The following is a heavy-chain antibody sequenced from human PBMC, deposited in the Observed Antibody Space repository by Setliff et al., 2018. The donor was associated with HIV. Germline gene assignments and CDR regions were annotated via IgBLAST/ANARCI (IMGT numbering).Heavy chain of an antibody. CDR1: GYTFTSYG. CDR2: ISAYNGNT. V-gene: IGHV1-18*01. Sequence: ASVKVSCKASGYTFTSYGISWVRQAPGQGLEWMGWISAYNGNTNYAQKLQGRVTMTTDTSTSTAYMELRSLRSDDTAVYYCAKDVDYTDAFDIWGQGTMVTVSS. D-gene: IGHD4-4*01. CDR3: AKDVDYTDAFDI. J-gene: IGHJ3*02.